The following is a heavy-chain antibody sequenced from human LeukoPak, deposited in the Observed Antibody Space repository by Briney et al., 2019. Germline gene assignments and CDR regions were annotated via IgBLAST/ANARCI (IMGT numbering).Heavy chain of an antibody. Sequence: PGGSLRLSCAASKFAFSSYAMSWVRQAPGTGLVWVSRINSDGSGTNCADSVKGRFTISRDNAKNTLFLQMNSLRAEDTAVYYCARESSSSGRYFDYWGQGTLVTVSS. CDR2: INSDGSGT. J-gene: IGHJ4*02. D-gene: IGHD6-6*01. CDR3: ARESSSSGRYFDY. V-gene: IGHV3-74*01. CDR1: KFAFSSYA.